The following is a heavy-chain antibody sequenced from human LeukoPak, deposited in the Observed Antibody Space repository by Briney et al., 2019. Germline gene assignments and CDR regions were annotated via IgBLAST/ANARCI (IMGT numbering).Heavy chain of an antibody. Sequence: KSGGSLRLSCASSGFTFSYYNMNWVRQAPGKGLEWVSYISSSCSPIYYADSVKGRFTISRDNAKNSPYLQMNSLRAEDTAVYYCAKVELLMVENYYYYMDVWGKGTTVTVSS. V-gene: IGHV3-48*01. D-gene: IGHD2-15*01. J-gene: IGHJ6*03. CDR3: AKVELLMVENYYYYMDV. CDR1: GFTFSYYN. CDR2: ISSSCSPI.